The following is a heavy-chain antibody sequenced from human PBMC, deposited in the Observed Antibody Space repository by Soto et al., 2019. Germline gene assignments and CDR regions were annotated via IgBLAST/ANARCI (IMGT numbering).Heavy chain of an antibody. Sequence: QVQLVQSGAEVKKPGASVKISCKASGYTFTTYYMHWVRQAPGQSLEWMGIINPTDGGTTNEQRFQGSVTMTRDSSTSTVYMDLSRLRSEDTAVYYCAICAVPGTGSGEDFALWGQGTLATVSS. J-gene: IGHJ3*01. CDR2: INPTDGGT. CDR3: AICAVPGTGSGEDFAL. CDR1: GYTFTTYY. V-gene: IGHV1-46*01. D-gene: IGHD3-16*01.